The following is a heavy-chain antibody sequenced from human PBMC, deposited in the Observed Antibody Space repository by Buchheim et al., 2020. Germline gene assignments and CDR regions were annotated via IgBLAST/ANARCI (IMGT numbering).Heavy chain of an antibody. D-gene: IGHD2-2*01. CDR3: ARGRGGVVVVPAATPGGYYYYMDV. CDR1: GGSFSGYY. V-gene: IGHV4-34*01. CDR2: INHSGST. J-gene: IGHJ6*03. Sequence: QVQLQQWGAGLLKPSETLSLTCAVYGGSFSGYYWSWIRQPPGKGLEWIGEINHSGSTNYNPSLKSRVTISVDTSKNQFSLKLSAGTAADTAVYYWARGRGGVVVVPAATPGGYYYYMDVWGKGTT.